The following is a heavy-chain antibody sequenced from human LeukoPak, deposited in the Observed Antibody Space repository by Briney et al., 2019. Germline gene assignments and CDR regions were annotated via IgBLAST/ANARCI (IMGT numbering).Heavy chain of an antibody. Sequence: PGGSLRLSCATSGFTFSNAWMNWVRQAPGKGLEWVGRIRSNSDGGTIDYAAPVKGRFTLSRDDSKATLYLQMNSLQTEDTAVYYCATDFYDSTWGQGTLVTVSS. CDR3: ATDFYDST. CDR1: GFTFSNAW. V-gene: IGHV3-15*07. CDR2: IRSNSDGGTI. J-gene: IGHJ5*02. D-gene: IGHD3-22*01.